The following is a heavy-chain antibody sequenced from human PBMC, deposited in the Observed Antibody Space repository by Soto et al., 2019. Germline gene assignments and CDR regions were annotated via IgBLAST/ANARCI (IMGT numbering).Heavy chain of an antibody. J-gene: IGHJ6*02. V-gene: IGHV4-39*01. CDR2: IYYSGST. CDR1: GGSISSSSYY. CDR3: KSIYTFYYESSGYYYRYNYYYGMDV. Sequence: SETLSLTCTVSGGSISSSSYYWGWIRQPPGKGLEWIGSIYYSGSTYYNPSLKSRVTISVDTSKNQFSLKLSSVAAADTAVYYCKSIYTFYYESSGYYYRYNYYYGMDVWGHGTTVTVS. D-gene: IGHD3-22*01.